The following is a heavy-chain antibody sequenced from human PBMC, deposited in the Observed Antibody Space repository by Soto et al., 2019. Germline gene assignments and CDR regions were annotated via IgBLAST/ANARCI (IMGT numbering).Heavy chain of an antibody. Sequence: SETLSLTCTVSGGSTSSDNYWSWIRQPPGKGLEWIGHIYYSGNTDYNPSLKSRLAISIDTSKDQFSLKLSSVTAADTAVYFCAREGGESSDGLYYFDSWGQGSLVTVSS. D-gene: IGHD3-16*01. CDR2: IYYSGNT. J-gene: IGHJ4*02. V-gene: IGHV4-30-4*01. CDR1: GGSTSSDNY. CDR3: AREGGESSDGLYYFDS.